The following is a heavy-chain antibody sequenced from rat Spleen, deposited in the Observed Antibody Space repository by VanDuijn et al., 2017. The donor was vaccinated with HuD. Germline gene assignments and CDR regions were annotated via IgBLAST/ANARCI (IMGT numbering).Heavy chain of an antibody. V-gene: IGHV5-17*01. J-gene: IGHJ2*01. CDR1: GFTYSNYV. D-gene: IGHD1-1*01. CDR2: ISYDGSST. CDR3: ARQATTVPSYFDY. Sequence: EVQLVESGGGLVQPGNSLKLSCAASGFTYSNYVMAWVRQAPKKGLEWVATISYDGSSTNYRDSVKGRFTISRDNAKSTLYLQVDSLRSEDTTTYYCARQATTVPSYFDYWGQGVMVTVSS.